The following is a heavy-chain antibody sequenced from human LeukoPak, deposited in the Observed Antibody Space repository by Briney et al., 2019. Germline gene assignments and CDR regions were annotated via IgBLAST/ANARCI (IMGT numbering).Heavy chain of an antibody. Sequence: PGGSLRLSCAASGFTFTDSYMTWVRQAPGKGLEWLSYISGSGDDTNYADSVRGRFTISRDNAKNSLYLQMNSLRAEDTAVYYCARDFSPITMVRGYGAFDIWGQGTMVTVSS. CDR2: ISGSGDDT. CDR1: GFTFTDSY. CDR3: ARDFSPITMVRGYGAFDI. J-gene: IGHJ3*02. V-gene: IGHV3-11*06. D-gene: IGHD3-10*01.